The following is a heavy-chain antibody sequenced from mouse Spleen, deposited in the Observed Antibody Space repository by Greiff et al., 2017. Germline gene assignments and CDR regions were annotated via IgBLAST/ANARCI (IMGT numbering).Heavy chain of an antibody. V-gene: IGHV5-17*01. J-gene: IGHJ4*01. Sequence: EVMLVESGGGLVKPGGSLKLSCAASGFTFSDYGMHWVRQAPEKGLEWVAYISSGSSTIYYADTVKGRFTISRDNAKNTLFLQMTSLRSEDTAMYYCARRMPNYYAMDYWGQGTSGTVSS. CDR1: GFTFSDYG. CDR2: ISSGSSTI. CDR3: ARRMPNYYAMDY.